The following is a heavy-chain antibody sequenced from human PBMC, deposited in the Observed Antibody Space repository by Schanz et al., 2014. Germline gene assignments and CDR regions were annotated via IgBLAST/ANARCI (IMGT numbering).Heavy chain of an antibody. Sequence: EVQLLESGGGLVQPGGSLRLSCAGSGFTFSSYAMSWVRQTPGKGLEWVSVISGSGVTIYYADSVKGRFTISRDNSKNTLYLQMNSLRAEDTAVYYCAKDQGSYGSGSYSYFDYWGQGTLXTVSS. CDR1: GFTFSSYA. D-gene: IGHD3-10*01. CDR3: AKDQGSYGSGSYSYFDY. V-gene: IGHV3-23*01. CDR2: ISGSGVTI. J-gene: IGHJ4*02.